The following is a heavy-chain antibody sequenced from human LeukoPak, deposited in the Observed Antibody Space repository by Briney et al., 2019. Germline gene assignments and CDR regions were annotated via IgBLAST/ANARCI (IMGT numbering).Heavy chain of an antibody. J-gene: IGHJ4*02. Sequence: ASVKVSCKASGGTFSSYAISWVRQAPGQGLEWMGRIIPILGIANYAQKSQGRVTITADKSTSTAYMELSSLRSEDTAVYYCARDHDYGGNSGFDYWGQGTLVTVSS. CDR1: GGTFSSYA. CDR2: IIPILGIA. D-gene: IGHD4-23*01. CDR3: ARDHDYGGNSGFDY. V-gene: IGHV1-69*04.